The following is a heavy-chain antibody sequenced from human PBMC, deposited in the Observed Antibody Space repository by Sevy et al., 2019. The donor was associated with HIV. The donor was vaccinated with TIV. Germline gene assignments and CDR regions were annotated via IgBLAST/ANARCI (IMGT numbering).Heavy chain of an antibody. CDR1: GFTFSSYA. V-gene: IGHV3-23*01. J-gene: IGHJ4*02. CDR2: ISGSGGST. Sequence: GGSLRLSCAASGFTFSSYAMSWVRQAPGKGLEWVSAISGSGGSTYYADSVKGRFTISRDNSKNTLYLQMNSLRAEDTAVYYCAARSGYIYGYEVDYWGQGTLVTVSS. CDR3: AARSGYIYGYEVDY. D-gene: IGHD5-18*01.